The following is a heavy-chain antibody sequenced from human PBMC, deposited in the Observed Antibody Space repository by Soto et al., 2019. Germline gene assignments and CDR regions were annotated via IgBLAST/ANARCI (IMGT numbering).Heavy chain of an antibody. J-gene: IGHJ4*02. Sequence: SETLSLTCTVSGGSISSGDYYWSWIRQPPGKGLEWIAYIHNSVSTHYNPSLKSRVTISVDTSKNQFSLKLSSVTAADTAVYNCARSRYSGSYFFDYWGQGILVTVSS. CDR2: IHNSVST. CDR3: ARSRYSGSYFFDY. V-gene: IGHV4-30-4*01. D-gene: IGHD1-26*01. CDR1: GGSISSGDYY.